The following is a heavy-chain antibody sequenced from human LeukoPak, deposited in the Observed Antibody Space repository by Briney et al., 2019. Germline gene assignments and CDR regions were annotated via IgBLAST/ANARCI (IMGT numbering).Heavy chain of an antibody. CDR1: GGSISGGSYY. CDR2: IYTRGST. V-gene: IGHV4-61*02. Sequence: PSETLSLTCSVSGGSISGGSYYWSWIRQPAGKGLEWIGRIYTRGSTNYNPSLKSRVIISVDTSKNQFSLKLTSVTAADTAVYYCARDRVIAVAGFDYWGQGTLVTVSS. J-gene: IGHJ4*02. CDR3: ARDRVIAVAGFDY. D-gene: IGHD6-19*01.